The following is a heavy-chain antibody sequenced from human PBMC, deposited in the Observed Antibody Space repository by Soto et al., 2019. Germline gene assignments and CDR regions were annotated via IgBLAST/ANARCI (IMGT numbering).Heavy chain of an antibody. Sequence: LSLTCTVSDDFISSYYWNWIRQPAGKGLEWIGRVSTNGATNYNPSLESRVTMSVDTSKNQFSLKLTSVTAADTAVYFCARADYEILTGSYAMDVWGQGTTVTVSS. CDR2: VSTNGAT. CDR1: DDFISSYY. D-gene: IGHD3-9*01. V-gene: IGHV4-4*07. CDR3: ARADYEILTGSYAMDV. J-gene: IGHJ6*02.